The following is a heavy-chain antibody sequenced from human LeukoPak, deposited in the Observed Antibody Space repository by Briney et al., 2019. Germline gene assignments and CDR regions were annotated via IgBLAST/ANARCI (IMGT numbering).Heavy chain of an antibody. CDR1: GFTFSSYG. CDR2: ISYDGSSK. Sequence: SLRLSCAASGFTFSSYGMHWVRQAPGKGLEWVAAISYDGSSKYYADSVMGRFSVSRDNSKNTLYLQLSSLRPEDTAVYYCARDHQLQNGNWFDPWGQGTLVTVSS. D-gene: IGHD2-2*01. V-gene: IGHV3-30*03. CDR3: ARDHQLQNGNWFDP. J-gene: IGHJ5*02.